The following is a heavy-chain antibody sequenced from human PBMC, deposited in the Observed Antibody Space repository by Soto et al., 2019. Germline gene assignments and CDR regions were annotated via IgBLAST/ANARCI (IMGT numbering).Heavy chain of an antibody. V-gene: IGHV1-18*01. Sequence: QVQLVQSGAEVKKPGASVKVSCKASGYTFTSYGISWVRQAPGQGLEWMGWISAYNGNTNYAQKLQGRVTMTTDTATSTAYMELRSLRSDDTAVYYCAGDHSSVYYYGQPFDYWGQGTLVTVSS. CDR1: GYTFTSYG. CDR2: ISAYNGNT. CDR3: AGDHSSVYYYGQPFDY. D-gene: IGHD3-22*01. J-gene: IGHJ4*02.